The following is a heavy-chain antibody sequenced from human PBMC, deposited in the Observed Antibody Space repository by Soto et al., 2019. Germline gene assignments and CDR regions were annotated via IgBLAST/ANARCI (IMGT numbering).Heavy chain of an antibody. Sequence: PGGCLRRSLAAAGFTVSPHWMHWIRQVPGKGLEWVSRINSDASHTYSADSVKGRFTISRDNAKNTLHLEMNSLRAEDTAGYYSVMDAHGITPSCCFNWFGP. CDR1: GFTVSPHW. J-gene: IGHJ5*02. CDR3: VMDAHGITPSCCFNWFGP. V-gene: IGHV3-74*01. D-gene: IGHD2-2*01. CDR2: INSDASHT.